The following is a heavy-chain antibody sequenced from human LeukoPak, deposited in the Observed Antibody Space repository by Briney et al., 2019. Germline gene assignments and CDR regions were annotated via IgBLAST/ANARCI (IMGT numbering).Heavy chain of an antibody. CDR2: VSYDEKTI. D-gene: IGHD5-12*01. CDR1: GFTFTGHS. J-gene: IGHJ3*02. Sequence: GGSLRLSCVASGFTFTGHSMHWVRQAPGKGLEWVAVVSYDEKTIFYADSLKGRFTVSRDNSKNTVYLQMNSLRDEDTAVYYCARVKEASAFDIWGQGTMVTVSS. CDR3: ARVKEASAFDI. V-gene: IGHV3-30*04.